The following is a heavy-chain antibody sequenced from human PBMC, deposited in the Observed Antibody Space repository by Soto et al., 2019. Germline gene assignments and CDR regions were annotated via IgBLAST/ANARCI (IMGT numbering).Heavy chain of an antibody. CDR3: ARWARVVVPAAIHPLFYYGMDV. J-gene: IGHJ6*02. CDR2: TYYRSKWYN. CDR1: GDSVSSNSAA. V-gene: IGHV6-1*01. D-gene: IGHD2-2*02. Sequence: PSQTLSLTCAISGDSVSSNSAAWNWIRQSPSRGLEWLGRTYYRSKWYNDYAVSVKSRITINPDTSKNQFSLQLNSVTPEDTAVYYRARWARVVVPAAIHPLFYYGMDVWGQGTPVTVSS.